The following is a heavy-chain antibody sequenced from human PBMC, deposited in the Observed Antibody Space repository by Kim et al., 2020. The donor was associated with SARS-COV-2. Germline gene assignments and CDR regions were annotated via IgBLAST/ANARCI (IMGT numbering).Heavy chain of an antibody. CDR2: T. J-gene: IGHJ4*02. D-gene: IGHD1-20*01. CDR3: ASRLITSFDD. Sequence: TIYADSWKGRFTVSRDNAKNTLYLQMNSLRAEDTAVYYCASRLITSFDDWGQGTLVTVSS. V-gene: IGHV3-74*01.